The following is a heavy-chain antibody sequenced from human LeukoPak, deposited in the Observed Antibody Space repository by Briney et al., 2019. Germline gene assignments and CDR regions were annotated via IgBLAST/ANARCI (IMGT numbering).Heavy chain of an antibody. D-gene: IGHD2-2*01. Sequence: PSETLSLTCTVSGGSISSTSIYYWGWIRQPPGKGLEWIGSVYSTGSTTGSTDYNPSLKSRVTISADTSKNHFSLKLNSVTAADTAVYYCARLSAMAHDASDIWGQGTMVTVSS. CDR1: GGSISSTSIYY. CDR3: ARLSAMAHDASDI. CDR2: VYSTGST. V-gene: IGHV4-39*01. J-gene: IGHJ3*02.